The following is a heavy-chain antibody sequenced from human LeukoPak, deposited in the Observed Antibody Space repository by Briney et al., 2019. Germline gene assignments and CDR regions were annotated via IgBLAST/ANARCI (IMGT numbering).Heavy chain of an antibody. CDR2: IYYSGST. CDR1: GGSISSGSYY. Sequence: SETLSLTCTVSGGSISSGSYYWNWIRQPAGKGLEWIGSIYYSGSTYYNPSLKSRVTISVDTSKNQFSLKLSSVTAADAAVYYCARLLGGSGSYSSNWGQGTLVTVSS. V-gene: IGHV4-39*01. J-gene: IGHJ4*02. D-gene: IGHD3-10*01. CDR3: ARLLGGSGSYSSN.